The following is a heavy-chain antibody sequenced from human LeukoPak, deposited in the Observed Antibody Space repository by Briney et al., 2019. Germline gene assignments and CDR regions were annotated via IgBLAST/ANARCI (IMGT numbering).Heavy chain of an antibody. CDR3: ARGGAARLHFQN. J-gene: IGHJ1*01. CDR1: GGSISTYY. Sequence: SETLSLTCTVSGGSISTYYWNWIRQPPGKGLEWIGYIYHSGSTNYNPSLQSRVTISVDTSKNQFSLNLNSATAADTAVYYCARGGAARLHFQNWGQGTLVTVSS. D-gene: IGHD6-6*01. V-gene: IGHV4-59*01. CDR2: IYHSGST.